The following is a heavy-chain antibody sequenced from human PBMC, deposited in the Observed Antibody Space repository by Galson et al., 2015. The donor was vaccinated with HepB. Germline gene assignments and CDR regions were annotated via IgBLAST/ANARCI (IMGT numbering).Heavy chain of an antibody. CDR3: TRVPWPRGVYYYYYDMDV. CDR1: GFTFRSYA. J-gene: IGHJ6*02. V-gene: IGHV3-30*04. Sequence: SLRLSCAASGFTFRSYAMHWVRQAPGKGLEWVAVISYDGSNKYYADSVKGRFTISRDNSKNTLYLQMNSLRAEDTAVYYCTRVPWPRGVYYYYYDMDVWGQGTTVTVSS. CDR2: ISYDGSNK. D-gene: IGHD3-10*01.